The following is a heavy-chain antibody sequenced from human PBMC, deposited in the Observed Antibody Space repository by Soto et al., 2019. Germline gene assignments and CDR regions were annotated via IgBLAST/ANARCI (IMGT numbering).Heavy chain of an antibody. CDR3: ARDLGDYSNYYTNFDI. D-gene: IGHD4-4*01. Sequence: EVQLVESGGGLVKPGGSLRLSCAASGFTFSSYSMNWVRQAPGKGLEWVSSISSSSSYIYYADSVKGRFTNSRDKAKNSLYLEMNSLRAEDTAVYYCARDLGDYSNYYTNFDIWGQGTMVTVSS. CDR1: GFTFSSYS. CDR2: ISSSSSYI. V-gene: IGHV3-21*01. J-gene: IGHJ3*02.